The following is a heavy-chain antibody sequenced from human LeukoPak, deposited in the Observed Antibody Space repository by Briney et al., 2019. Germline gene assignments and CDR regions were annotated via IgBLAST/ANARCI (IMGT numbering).Heavy chain of an antibody. J-gene: IGHJ4*02. Sequence: GGCLRLSCAAPGFTFSSYAMSWIRQAPGKGLEWVSAISGSGGSTYYADSVKGRFTISRDNSKNTLYLQMNSLRAEDTAVYYCAKSYSSSWYGYWGQGTLVTVSS. CDR1: GFTFSSYA. CDR3: AKSYSSSWYGY. D-gene: IGHD6-13*01. V-gene: IGHV3-23*01. CDR2: ISGSGGST.